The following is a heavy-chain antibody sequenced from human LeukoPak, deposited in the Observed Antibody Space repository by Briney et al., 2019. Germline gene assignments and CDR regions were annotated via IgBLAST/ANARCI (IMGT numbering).Heavy chain of an antibody. Sequence: GGSLRLSCVASGITFSSYAMSWVRQAPGKGLEWVSTITDTGGSTYYADSVKGRFTISRNNSGSTLYLQMNSLRVEDTAVYYCAIRIGDYWGQGTLVTVSS. J-gene: IGHJ4*02. V-gene: IGHV3-23*01. CDR2: ITDTGGST. D-gene: IGHD2-15*01. CDR1: GITFSSYA. CDR3: AIRIGDY.